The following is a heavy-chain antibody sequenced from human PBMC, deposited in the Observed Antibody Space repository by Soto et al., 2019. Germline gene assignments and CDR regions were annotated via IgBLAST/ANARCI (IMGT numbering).Heavy chain of an antibody. CDR1: GFTFSAST. CDR3: ANGKGGSYPVGPYYYYYGMDV. J-gene: IGHJ6*02. CDR2: ISGSGGST. Sequence: EVQLVESGGHLVQPGGSLKLSCAASGFTFSASTMHWVRQAPGKGLEWVSAISGSGGSTYYADSVKGRFTISRDNSKNTLYLQMNSLRAEDTAVYYCANGKGGSYPVGPYYYYYGMDVWGQGTTVTVSS. D-gene: IGHD1-26*01. V-gene: IGHV3-23*04.